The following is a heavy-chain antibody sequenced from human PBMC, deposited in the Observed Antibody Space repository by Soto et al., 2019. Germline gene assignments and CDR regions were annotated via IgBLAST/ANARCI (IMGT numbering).Heavy chain of an antibody. D-gene: IGHD1-1*01. CDR1: GYTFSDYY. V-gene: IGHV1-2*02. Sequence: ASVKVSCKASGYTFSDYYIHWVRQAPGQGLEWMGWINPNSGGTKCAPKFQGGVTMTRDTSITTAYMELSRLRSGDTAVYYCAREPATAKPEGVDFWGQGTLVTVSS. CDR2: INPNSGGT. CDR3: AREPATAKPEGVDF. J-gene: IGHJ4*02.